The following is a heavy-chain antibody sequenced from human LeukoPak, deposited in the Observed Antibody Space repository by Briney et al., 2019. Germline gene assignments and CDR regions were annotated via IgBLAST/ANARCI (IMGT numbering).Heavy chain of an antibody. CDR3: AHRRQVDYYYFDH. CDR1: GFSLSTSGVA. D-gene: IGHD2/OR15-2a*01. V-gene: IGHV2-5*02. Sequence: SGPTLVNPTQTLTLTCTLSGFSLSTSGVAVGWIPQPPGKALEWLALIYWDDDKRYSPSLKGRLTITKDTSKNQVILTVTNMDPVDTATYYCAHRRQVDYYYFDHWGQGTLVTVPS. CDR2: IYWDDDK. J-gene: IGHJ4*02.